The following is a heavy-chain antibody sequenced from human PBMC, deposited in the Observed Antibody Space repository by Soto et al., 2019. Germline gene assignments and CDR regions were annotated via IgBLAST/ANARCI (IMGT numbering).Heavy chain of an antibody. CDR3: AKEGWGYSSMYQFGWFDP. V-gene: IGHV6-1*01. CDR1: GDSVSSNSAA. Sequence: KQSQTLSLTCAISGDSVSSNSAAWNWIRQSPSRGLEWLGRTYYRSKWYNDYAVSVKSRITINPDTSKNQFSLQLNSVTPEDTAVYYCAKEGWGYSSMYQFGWFDPWGQGTLVTVSS. CDR2: TYYRSKWYN. D-gene: IGHD6-13*01. J-gene: IGHJ5*02.